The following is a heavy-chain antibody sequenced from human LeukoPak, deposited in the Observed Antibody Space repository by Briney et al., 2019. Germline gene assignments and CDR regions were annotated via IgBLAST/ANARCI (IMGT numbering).Heavy chain of an antibody. V-gene: IGHV4-39*07. D-gene: IGHD1-26*01. J-gene: IGHJ4*02. CDR3: ARYASGTHFRGIDS. CDR1: GGSISSSTYH. CDR2: IDYSGST. Sequence: SETLSLTCSVSGGSISSSTYHWGWIRQPPGKGLEWIASIDYSGSTYYNPSLKSRVTISVGTSKNQFSLKLRSVTAADTAVYYCARYASGTHFRGIDSWGQGTLVTVSS.